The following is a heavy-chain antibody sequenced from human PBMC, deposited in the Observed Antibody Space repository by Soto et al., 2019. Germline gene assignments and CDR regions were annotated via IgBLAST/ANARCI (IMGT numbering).Heavy chain of an antibody. J-gene: IGHJ4*02. CDR1: GFTFSSYA. D-gene: IGHD2-21*02. V-gene: IGHV3-23*01. CDR3: AKDYPDTFIVVVTSLPDY. CDR2: ISGSGGST. Sequence: GGSLRLSCAASGFTFSSYAMSWVRQAPGKGLEWVSAISGSGGSTYYADSVKGRFTISRDNSKNTLYLQMNSLRAEDTAVYYCAKDYPDTFIVVVTSLPDYWGQGTLVTVS.